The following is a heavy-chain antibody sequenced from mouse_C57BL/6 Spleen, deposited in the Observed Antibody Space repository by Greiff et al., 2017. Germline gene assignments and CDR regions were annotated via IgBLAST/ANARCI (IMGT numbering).Heavy chain of an antibody. V-gene: IGHV1-72*01. CDR3: ATGCYYESSYEGYYLDY. CDR1: GYTFTSYW. CDR2: IDPNSGGT. Sequence: QVQLQQPGAELVKPGASVKLSCKASGYTFTSYWMHWVKQRPGRGLEWIGWIDPNSGGTKYNEKFKSKATLTVDKPSSTAYMQLSSLTSEDSAVYYCATGCYYESSYEGYYLDYWGQGTTLTVSS. D-gene: IGHD1-1*01. J-gene: IGHJ2*01.